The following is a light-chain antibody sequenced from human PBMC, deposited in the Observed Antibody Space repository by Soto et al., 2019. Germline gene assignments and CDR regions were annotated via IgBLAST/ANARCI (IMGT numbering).Light chain of an antibody. CDR2: GAS. CDR3: LQHNSYPLT. V-gene: IGKV1-17*01. CDR1: HGISTD. J-gene: IGKJ1*01. Sequence: DIQMTHSPSSLSASVGDRVTITCRASHGISTDLGWYQQKPGKAPKLLIYGASSLERGVPSRFSGSGSVTEFTLTISSLQPEDFATYYCLQHNSYPLTFGQGTKVDIK.